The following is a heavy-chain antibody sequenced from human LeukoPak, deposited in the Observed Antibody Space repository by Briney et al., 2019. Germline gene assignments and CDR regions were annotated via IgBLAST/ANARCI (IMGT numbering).Heavy chain of an antibody. CDR3: ARDRLNSMVRGVTLGGHY. CDR2: IWYDGSNK. V-gene: IGHV3-33*01. J-gene: IGHJ4*02. CDR1: GFTFSDYG. Sequence: PWGSLRFSCAASGFTFSDYGIHWVRQAPGKGLEWVAVIWYDGSNKYYADSVKGRFTISRDNSKNTMYLQMNSLRAEDTAVYYCARDRLNSMVRGVTLGGHYCGQGTLVTVSS. D-gene: IGHD3-10*01.